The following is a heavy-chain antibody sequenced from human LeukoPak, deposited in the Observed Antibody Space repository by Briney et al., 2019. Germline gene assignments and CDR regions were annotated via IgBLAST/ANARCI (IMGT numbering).Heavy chain of an antibody. J-gene: IGHJ6*04. Sequence: GESLKISCKGSGHSFTSYWIGWVRQMPGKGLEWMGRIDPSDSYTNYSPSFQGHVTISADKSISTAYLQWSSLKASDTAMYYCARHGGDYYYGMDVWGKGTTVTVSS. CDR1: GHSFTSYW. CDR3: ARHGGDYYYGMDV. V-gene: IGHV5-10-1*01. D-gene: IGHD3-3*01. CDR2: IDPSDSYT.